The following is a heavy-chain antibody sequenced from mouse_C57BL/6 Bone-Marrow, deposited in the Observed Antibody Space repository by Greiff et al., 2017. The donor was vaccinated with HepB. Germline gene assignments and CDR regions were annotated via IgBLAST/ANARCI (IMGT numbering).Heavy chain of an antibody. J-gene: IGHJ2*01. V-gene: IGHV3-6*01. CDR3: ERETTVVLDY. D-gene: IGHD1-1*01. CDR1: GYSITSGYY. Sequence: EESGPGLVKPSQSLSLTCSVTGYSITSGYYWNWIRQFPGNKLEWMGYISYDGSNNYNPSFKNRISITRDTSKNQFFLKLNSVTTEDTATYYCERETTVVLDYWGQGTTLTVSS. CDR2: ISYDGSN.